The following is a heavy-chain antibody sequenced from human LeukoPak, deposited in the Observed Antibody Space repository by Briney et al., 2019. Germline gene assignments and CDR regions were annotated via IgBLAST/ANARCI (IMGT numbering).Heavy chain of an antibody. CDR2: IYYSGST. D-gene: IGHD3-22*01. CDR1: GGSISSSSYY. J-gene: IGHJ4*02. CDR3: ARLNSPENYYDSSGY. Sequence: SETLSLTCTVSGGSISSSSYYWGWIRQPPGKGLEWIGSIYYSGSTYYNPSLKSRVTISVDTSKNQFSLKLSSVTAADTAVYYCARLNSPENYYDSSGYWGQGTLVTVSS. V-gene: IGHV4-39*01.